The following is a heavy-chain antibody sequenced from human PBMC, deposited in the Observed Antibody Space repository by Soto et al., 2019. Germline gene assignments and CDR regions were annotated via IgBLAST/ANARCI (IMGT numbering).Heavy chain of an antibody. Sequence: QVQLQESGPGLVKPSGTLSLTCAVSGGSISSSNWWSWVRQPPGKGPEWIGEIYHSGSTNYNPSLKSRVTISVVKSKNEFSLKLSSVTAADTAVYFCAIRTTVTARLGYWGQGTLVTVSS. J-gene: IGHJ4*02. CDR2: IYHSGST. D-gene: IGHD4-17*01. CDR3: AIRTTVTARLGY. V-gene: IGHV4-4*02. CDR1: GGSISSSNW.